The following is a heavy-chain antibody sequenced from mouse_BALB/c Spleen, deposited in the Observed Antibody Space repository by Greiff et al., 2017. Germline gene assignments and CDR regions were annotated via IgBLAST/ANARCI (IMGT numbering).Heavy chain of an antibody. CDR3: GREGVYGYWYFDV. CDR1: GYTFTDYN. D-gene: IGHD1-1*01. V-gene: IGHV1S29*02. Sequence: EVQLQQSGPELVKPGASVKISCKASGYTFTDYNMHWVKQSHGKSLEWIGYIYPYNGGTGYNQKFKSKATLTVDNSSSTAYMELRSLTSEDSAVYYCGREGVYGYWYFDVWGAGTTVTVSS. CDR2: IYPYNGGT. J-gene: IGHJ1*01.